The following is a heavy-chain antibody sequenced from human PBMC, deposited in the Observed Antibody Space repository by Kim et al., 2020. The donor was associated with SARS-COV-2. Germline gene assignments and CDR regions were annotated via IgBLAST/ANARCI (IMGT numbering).Heavy chain of an antibody. CDR3: ARGDSNPDY. D-gene: IGHD4-4*01. V-gene: IGHV4-34*01. J-gene: IGHJ4*02. CDR2: INHSGST. Sequence: SETLSLTCAVYGGSFSGYYWSWIRQPPGKGLEWIGEINHSGSTNYNPSLKSRVTISVDTSKNQFSLKLSSVTAADTAVYYCARGDSNPDYWGQGTLVTVS. CDR1: GGSFSGYY.